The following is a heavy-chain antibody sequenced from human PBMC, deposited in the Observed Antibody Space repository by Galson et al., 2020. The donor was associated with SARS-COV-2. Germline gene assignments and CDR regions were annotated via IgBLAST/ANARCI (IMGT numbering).Heavy chain of an antibody. J-gene: IGHJ6*03. Sequence: SGPTLVKPTETLTLTCTVSGFSLGSPRMGVSWLRQPQGKALEWLAHIFSNDETSYSTSLKRRLTISKETSKGQVVLTMTNMDPVDTATYYCARIQYSRSLVPRTHYYYYYMDVWDKGTTVTVSS. CDR3: ARIQYSRSLVPRTHYYYYYMDV. CDR2: IFSNDET. V-gene: IGHV2-26*01. CDR1: GFSLGSPRMG. D-gene: IGHD6-6*01.